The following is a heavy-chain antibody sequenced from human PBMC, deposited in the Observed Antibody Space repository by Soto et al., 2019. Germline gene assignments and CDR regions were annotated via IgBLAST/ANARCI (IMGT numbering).Heavy chain of an antibody. CDR2: IYHSGST. Sequence: SETLSLTCTVSGYSISSGYYWGWIRQPPGKGLEWIGSIYHSGSTYYNPSLKSRVTISVDTSKNQFSLKLSSVTAADTAVYYCARAQGGQQWLVDYWGQGTLVTVSS. D-gene: IGHD6-19*01. CDR1: GYSISSGYY. J-gene: IGHJ4*02. CDR3: ARAQGGQQWLVDY. V-gene: IGHV4-38-2*02.